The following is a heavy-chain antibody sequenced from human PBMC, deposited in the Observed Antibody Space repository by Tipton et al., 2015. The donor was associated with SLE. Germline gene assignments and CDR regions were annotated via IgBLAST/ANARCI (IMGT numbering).Heavy chain of an antibody. CDR3: VRDNDWSSFDH. V-gene: IGHV3-53*05. J-gene: IGHJ4*02. D-gene: IGHD3-9*01. CDR2: IYSIGTT. CDR1: GFTVSSNY. Sequence: GSLRLSCAASGFTVSSNYMSWVRQAPGKGLEWVALIYSIGTTSYADSVKGRFTLSRDNSRNTLDLQMDSLRVEDTAVYYCVRDNDWSSFDHWGQGSLVTVSS.